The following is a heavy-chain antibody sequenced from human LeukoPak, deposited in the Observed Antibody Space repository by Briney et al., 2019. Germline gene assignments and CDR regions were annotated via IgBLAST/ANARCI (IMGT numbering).Heavy chain of an antibody. D-gene: IGHD2-2*01. CDR1: GFTFSNAW. Sequence: PGGSLRLSCAASGFTFSNAWISWVRQAPGKGLEWVGRIRSQSNGGTADYAAPVKGRFTISRVDSKNTLYLQMNSLKTEDTAVYYCTTWTGGVVVTNWGQGTVVTVSA. CDR3: TTWTGGVVVTN. CDR2: IRSQSNGGTA. J-gene: IGHJ4*02. V-gene: IGHV3-15*01.